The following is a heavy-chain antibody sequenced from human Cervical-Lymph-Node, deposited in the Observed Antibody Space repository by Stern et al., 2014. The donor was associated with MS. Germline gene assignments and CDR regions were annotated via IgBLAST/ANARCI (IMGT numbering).Heavy chain of an antibody. CDR1: GFMFRTYG. CDR3: AKDKGGGYGIDY. CDR2: ISYDGSKR. Sequence: DQLVESGGGVVQPGTSQRLSCAASGFMFRTYGMHWVRQAPGKGLEGVAVISYDGSKRYYAEAVKGRFSISRDISKNTLYLQMNSLTAEDTAVYYCAKDKGGGYGIDYWGQGTRVTVSS. J-gene: IGHJ4*02. V-gene: IGHV3-30*18. D-gene: IGHD5-12*01.